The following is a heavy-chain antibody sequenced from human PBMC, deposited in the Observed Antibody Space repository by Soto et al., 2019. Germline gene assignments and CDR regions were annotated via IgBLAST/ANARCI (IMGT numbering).Heavy chain of an antibody. CDR3: ARVSATGTRWFDP. V-gene: IGHV4-31*03. CDR1: GASMNSGAYY. D-gene: IGHD6-13*01. Sequence: QVQLQESGPGLVKPSQTLSLTCTVSGASMNSGAYYWSWVRQPPGKGLEWIGYIYHNGRTYNNPSLMSRCTMSLDTSKNQFSLKLNSVSAADTAVYYCARVSATGTRWFDPWGQGTLVTVSS. CDR2: IYHNGRT. J-gene: IGHJ5*02.